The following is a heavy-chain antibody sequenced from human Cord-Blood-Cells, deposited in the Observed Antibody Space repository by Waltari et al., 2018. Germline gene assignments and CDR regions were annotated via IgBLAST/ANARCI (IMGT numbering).Heavy chain of an antibody. J-gene: IGHJ3*02. Sequence: QVQLQQWGAGLLKPSETLSLTCAVDGGSFSGYYWSWIRQPPGKGLEWIGEINHSGSTNYNPSLKSRVTISVDTSKNQFSLKLSSVTAADTAVYYCARGPRSSSWYAFDIWGQGTMVTVSS. V-gene: IGHV4-34*01. CDR1: GGSFSGYY. CDR3: ARGPRSSSWYAFDI. D-gene: IGHD6-13*01. CDR2: INHSGST.